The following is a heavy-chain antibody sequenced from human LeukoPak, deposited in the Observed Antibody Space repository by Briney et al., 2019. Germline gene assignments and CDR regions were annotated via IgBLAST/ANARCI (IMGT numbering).Heavy chain of an antibody. CDR2: IYHSGST. CDR3: ARHLIPPYGSGSYDWFDP. V-gene: IGHV4-59*08. Sequence: PSETLSLTCTVSGGSINSYYWSWIRQPPGKGLEWIGYIYHSGSTNYNPSLESRVTISVDTSKNQFSLKLSSVTAADTAVYYCARHLIPPYGSGSYDWFDPWGQGTLVTVSS. CDR1: GGSINSYY. D-gene: IGHD3-10*01. J-gene: IGHJ5*02.